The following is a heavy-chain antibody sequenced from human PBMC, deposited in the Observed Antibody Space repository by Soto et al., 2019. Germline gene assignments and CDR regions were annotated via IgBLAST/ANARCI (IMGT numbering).Heavy chain of an antibody. CDR2: ISWNSGSI. V-gene: IGHV3-9*01. J-gene: IGHJ2*01. Sequence: GGSLRLSCAASGFTFDDYAMHWVRQAPGKGLEWVSGISWNSGSIGYADSVKGRFTISRDNAKNSLYLQMNSLRAEDTALYYCAKGSQGSTYYDFWSGREWYFDLWGRGTLVTVSS. CDR3: AKGSQGSTYYDFWSGREWYFDL. D-gene: IGHD3-3*01. CDR1: GFTFDDYA.